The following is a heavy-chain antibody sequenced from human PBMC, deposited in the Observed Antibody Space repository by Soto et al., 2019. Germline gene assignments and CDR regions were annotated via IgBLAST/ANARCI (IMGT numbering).Heavy chain of an antibody. CDR3: ARVRFLEGMDV. CDR1: CGSISSGDYY. V-gene: IGHV4-30-4*01. D-gene: IGHD3-3*01. J-gene: IGHJ6*02. CDR2: IYYSGST. Sequence: SETLSLTCTVSCGSISSGDYYWSWIRQPPGKGLEWIGYIYYSGSTYYNPSLESRVTISVDTSKNQFSLKLSSVTAADTAVYYCARVRFLEGMDVWGQGTTVT.